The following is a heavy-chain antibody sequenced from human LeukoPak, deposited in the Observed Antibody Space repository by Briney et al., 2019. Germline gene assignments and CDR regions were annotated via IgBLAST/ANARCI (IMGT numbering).Heavy chain of an antibody. D-gene: IGHD3-16*01. Sequence: GGSLRLSCAASGFTFSSYGMTWVRQAPGKGLEWVSAISGSGVNTDYADSVKGRFTISRDNSKNTLYLQMNGLRAEDTALYYCAKHPSPVLGGGSYFDYWGQGTLVTVSS. J-gene: IGHJ4*02. CDR3: AKHPSPVLGGGSYFDY. CDR2: ISGSGVNT. CDR1: GFTFSSYG. V-gene: IGHV3-23*01.